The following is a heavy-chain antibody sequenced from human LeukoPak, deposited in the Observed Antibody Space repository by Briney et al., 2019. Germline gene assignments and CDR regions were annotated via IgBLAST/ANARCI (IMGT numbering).Heavy chain of an antibody. CDR2: ITNGGSTI. CDR1: GFTLSDYN. Sequence: GGSLRLSCAASGFTLSDYNMTWVRQAPGKGREGVSYITNGGSTIRHADSVKARFTTSRHNAKKTLYLQMNSLRAEDTAVYYCARSIGLTGGGVDVWGQETTVTVSS. CDR3: ARSIGLTGGGVDV. J-gene: IGHJ6*02. D-gene: IGHD3-9*01. V-gene: IGHV3-11*01.